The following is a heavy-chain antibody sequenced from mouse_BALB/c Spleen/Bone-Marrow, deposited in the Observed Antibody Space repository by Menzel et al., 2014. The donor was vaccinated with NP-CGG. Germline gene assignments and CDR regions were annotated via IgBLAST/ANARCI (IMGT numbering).Heavy chain of an antibody. CDR1: GFTFXSYA. Sequence: EVKLMDSGGGLVKPGGSLKLSCAASGFTFXSYAMSWVRQTPEKRLEWVASISSGGNTYYPDSMKGRFTISRDNARNILYLQMSSLRSEDTAMYNCARGGELRPWFAYWGQGTLVTVSA. V-gene: IGHV5-6-5*01. CDR3: ARGGELRPWFAY. D-gene: IGHD2-4*01. CDR2: ISSGGNT. J-gene: IGHJ3*01.